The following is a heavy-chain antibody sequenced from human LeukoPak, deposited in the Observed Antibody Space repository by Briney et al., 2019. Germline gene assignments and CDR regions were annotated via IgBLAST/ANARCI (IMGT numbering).Heavy chain of an antibody. CDR2: ISSDGSST. CDR3: ARDEWRGPYY. D-gene: IGHD3-3*01. CDR1: GFTFSSYW. V-gene: IGHV3-74*01. J-gene: IGHJ4*02. Sequence: GGSLRLSCAASGFTFSSYWMHWVRQAPGKGLVWVSRISSDGSSTSYADSVTGRFTISRDNAKNTLYLQMNSLRAEDTAVYYCARDEWRGPYYWGQGTLVTVSS.